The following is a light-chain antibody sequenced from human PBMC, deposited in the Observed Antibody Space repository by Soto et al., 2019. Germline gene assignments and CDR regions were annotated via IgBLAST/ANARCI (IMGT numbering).Light chain of an antibody. Sequence: EIVLTQSPGTLSLSPGERATLSCRASQSFDSKYLAWYQQRPGQPPRLLIYSASSRATGIPGRFSGSGSGTDYTLTISRLEPEDVAVYYCHQYGGSPLTFGQGTKLEIK. V-gene: IGKV3-20*01. CDR2: SAS. J-gene: IGKJ2*01. CDR3: HQYGGSPLT. CDR1: QSFDSKY.